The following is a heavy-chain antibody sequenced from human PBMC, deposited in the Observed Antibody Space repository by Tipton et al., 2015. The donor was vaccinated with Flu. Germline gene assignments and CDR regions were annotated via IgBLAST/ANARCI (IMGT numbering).Heavy chain of an antibody. V-gene: IGHV3-74*03. Sequence: SLRLSCAASGFTFGAYWMHWVRQAPGKGLEWASRINSDGTSTMYADSVKGRFTISRDNAKNTLYLQMNSLRAEDTAVYYCARGTPGYSNSHFDYWGQGTLVTVSS. CDR3: ARGTPGYSNSHFDY. CDR1: GFTFGAYW. J-gene: IGHJ4*02. CDR2: INSDGTST. D-gene: IGHD6-13*01.